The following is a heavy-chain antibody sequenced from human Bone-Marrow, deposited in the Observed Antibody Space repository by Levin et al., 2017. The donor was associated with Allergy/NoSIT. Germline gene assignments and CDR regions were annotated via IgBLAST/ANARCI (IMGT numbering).Heavy chain of an antibody. D-gene: IGHD2-8*01. CDR1: GGTFSSYA. J-gene: IGHJ4*02. CDR3: ARDHCTNGVCYIFDY. CDR2: IIPIFGTA. V-gene: IGHV1-69*06. Sequence: SVKVSCKASGGTFSSYAISWVRQAPGQGLEWMGGIIPIFGTANYAQKFQGRVTITADKSTSTAYMELSSLRSEDTAVYYCARDHCTNGVCYIFDYWGQGTLVTVSS.